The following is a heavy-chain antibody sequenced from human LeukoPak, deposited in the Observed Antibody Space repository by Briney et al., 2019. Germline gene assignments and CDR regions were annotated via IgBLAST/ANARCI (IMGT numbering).Heavy chain of an antibody. CDR1: GYTFTGYY. Sequence: ASVKVSCKASGYTFTGYYIHWVRQAPGQGLEWMGWINPNSGGTNYAQKFQGRVTMTRDTSISTAYMELSRLRSDDTAVYYCARVPRITMVRGVIEEYFQHWGQGTLVTVSS. J-gene: IGHJ1*01. CDR2: INPNSGGT. D-gene: IGHD3-10*01. V-gene: IGHV1-2*02. CDR3: ARVPRITMVRGVIEEYFQH.